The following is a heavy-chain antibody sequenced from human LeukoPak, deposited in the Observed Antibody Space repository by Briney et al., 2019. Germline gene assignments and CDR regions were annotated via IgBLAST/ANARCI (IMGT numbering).Heavy chain of an antibody. CDR1: GFTFTSSA. CDR2: IVVGSGNT. D-gene: IGHD6-19*01. CDR3: ARVGSGWYFWFDP. Sequence: SVKVSCKASGFTFTSSAVQWVRQARGQRLEWIGWIVVGSGNTNYAQKFQERVTITRDMSTSTAYMELSSLRSEDTAVYYCARVGSGWYFWFDPWGQGTLVTVSS. J-gene: IGHJ5*02. V-gene: IGHV1-58*01.